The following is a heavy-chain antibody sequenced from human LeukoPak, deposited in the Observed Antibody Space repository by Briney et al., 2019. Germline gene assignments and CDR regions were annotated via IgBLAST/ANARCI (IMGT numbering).Heavy chain of an antibody. V-gene: IGHV4-39*01. D-gene: IGHD2-15*01. CDR2: IYYSGST. CDR1: GGSISSSSYY. CDR3: ERPTNGVVVAAPFDY. J-gene: IGHJ4*02. Sequence: PSETLSLTCTVSGGSISSSSYYWGWIRQPPWKGLEWIGNIYYSGSTYYSPSLKSRVTISVDTSKNQFSLKLSSVTAADTAVYYCERPTNGVVVAAPFDYWGQGTLVTVSP.